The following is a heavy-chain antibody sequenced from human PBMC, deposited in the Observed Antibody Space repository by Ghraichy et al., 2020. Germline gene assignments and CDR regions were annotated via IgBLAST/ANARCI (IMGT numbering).Heavy chain of an antibody. Sequence: SETLSLTCTVSGGSISSSRYFWAWIRQPPGKGLEWIGSINYSGSTYYSPSLRNRVTISVDTSKNQFSLNLSSVTAADPAVYYCAREDLVGEAPPFDLWGHGTMVTVSS. CDR3: AREDLVGEAPPFDL. CDR2: INYSGST. CDR1: GGSISSSRYF. J-gene: IGHJ3*01. V-gene: IGHV4-39*02.